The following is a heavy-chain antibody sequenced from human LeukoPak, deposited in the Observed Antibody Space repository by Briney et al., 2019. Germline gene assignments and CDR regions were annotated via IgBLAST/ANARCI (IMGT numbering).Heavy chain of an antibody. CDR3: ARETYHSAWYGDI. D-gene: IGHD6-19*01. Sequence: SETLSLTCTVSGGSISSYTWSWTRQPAGMGLEWIGRFYSSGTTSYNPSFESRVIMSVDKSKNQFSLKLTSVTAAETAVYYCARETYHSAWYGDIWGQGTPVTVSS. V-gene: IGHV4-4*07. CDR2: FYSSGTT. J-gene: IGHJ4*02. CDR1: GGSISSYT.